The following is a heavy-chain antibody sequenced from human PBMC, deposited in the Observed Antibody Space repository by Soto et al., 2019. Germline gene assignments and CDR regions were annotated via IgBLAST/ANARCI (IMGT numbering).Heavy chain of an antibody. Sequence: SETLSLTCTVSGGSISSYYWSWIRQPPGKGLEWIGYIYYSGSTNYNPSLKSRVTISVDTSKNQFSLKLSSVTAADTAVYYCARAGYSYAYVDYYYGMDVLGKGTTVT. D-gene: IGHD5-18*01. J-gene: IGHJ6*04. V-gene: IGHV4-59*01. CDR2: IYYSGST. CDR1: GGSISSYY. CDR3: ARAGYSYAYVDYYYGMDV.